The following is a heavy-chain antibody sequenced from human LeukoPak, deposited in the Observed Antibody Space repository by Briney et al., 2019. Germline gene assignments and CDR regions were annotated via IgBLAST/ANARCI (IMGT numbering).Heavy chain of an antibody. Sequence: GGSMRLSCAASGFTFSTYSMNWVRQAPGEGLEWVSSISGPSSHIFYADSVKGRFTTSRDNAKNSLYLQMNSLRVDDTAVYYCVRGSSGDYEYWGQGVLVTVSS. V-gene: IGHV3-21*01. CDR1: GFTFSTYS. D-gene: IGHD4-17*01. J-gene: IGHJ4*02. CDR2: ISGPSSHI. CDR3: VRGSSGDYEY.